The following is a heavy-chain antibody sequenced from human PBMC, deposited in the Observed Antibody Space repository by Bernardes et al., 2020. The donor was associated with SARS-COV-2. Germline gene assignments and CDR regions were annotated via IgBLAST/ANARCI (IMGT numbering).Heavy chain of an antibody. CDR2: IYWDDDK. J-gene: IGHJ6*02. CDR3: AHWYQLLLQPTYYYYYGMDV. V-gene: IGHV2-5*02. D-gene: IGHD2-2*01. CDR1: GFSLSHSGVG. Sequence: SGHTLGKPTQTLTLTCPFSGFSLSHSGVGVGWIRQPPGKALEWLALIYWDDDKRYSPSLKSRLTITKDTSKNQVVLTMTNMDPVDTATYYCAHWYQLLLQPTYYYYYGMDVWGQGTTVTVSS.